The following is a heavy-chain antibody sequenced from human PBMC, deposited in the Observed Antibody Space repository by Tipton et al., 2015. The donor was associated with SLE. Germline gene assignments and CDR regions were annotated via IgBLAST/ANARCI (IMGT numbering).Heavy chain of an antibody. CDR3: ARRAVTNNWYFDL. J-gene: IGHJ2*01. D-gene: IGHD4-17*01. CDR1: GFTVSSNY. V-gene: IGHV3-53*05. Sequence: SLRLSCEASGFTVSSNYMSWVRQAPGKGLEWVSVIYTDGSTHSADSVKGRFTISRDISKNTLYLQMSSLRPDDTALYFCARRAVTNNWYFDLWGRGTLVTVSS. CDR2: IYTDGST.